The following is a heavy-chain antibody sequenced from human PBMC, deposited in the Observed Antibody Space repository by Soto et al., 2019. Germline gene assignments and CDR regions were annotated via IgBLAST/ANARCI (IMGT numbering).Heavy chain of an antibody. J-gene: IGHJ3*02. Sequence: ASVKVSCKASGYTFTSYDINWVRQATGQGLEWMGWMNPNSGNTGYAQKFQGRVTMTRNTSISTAYMELSSLRSEDTAVYYCAEAYCSSTSCPDDGFDIWGQGTMVTVSS. V-gene: IGHV1-8*01. CDR3: AEAYCSSTSCPDDGFDI. CDR2: MNPNSGNT. D-gene: IGHD2-2*01. CDR1: GYTFTSYD.